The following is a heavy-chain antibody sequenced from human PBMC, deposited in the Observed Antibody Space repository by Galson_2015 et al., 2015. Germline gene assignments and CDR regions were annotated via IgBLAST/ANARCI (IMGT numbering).Heavy chain of an antibody. Sequence: MPGKGLEWMGIIYPGDSDTRYSPSFQGQVTISADKSISTAYLQWSSLKASDTAMYYCARHEGGLLWFGDKFYGMDVWGQGTTVTVSS. V-gene: IGHV5-51*01. D-gene: IGHD3-10*01. J-gene: IGHJ6*02. CDR3: ARHEGGLLWFGDKFYGMDV. CDR2: IYPGDSDT.